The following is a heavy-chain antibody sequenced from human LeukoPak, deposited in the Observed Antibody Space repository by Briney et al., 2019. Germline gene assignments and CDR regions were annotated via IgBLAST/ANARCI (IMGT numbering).Heavy chain of an antibody. D-gene: IGHD2-15*01. CDR2: IYYTGST. CDR1: GGSINGYY. V-gene: IGHV4-59*01. CDR3: ARGYCSGGSCYYFDL. Sequence: PSETLSLTCTISGGSINGYYWNWVRQPPGKGLEWMGYIYYTGSTNYNPSLKSRVTISVDSSKTQFSLKLSSVTAADTAIYYCARGYCSGGSCYYFDLWGRGTLVTVSS. J-gene: IGHJ2*01.